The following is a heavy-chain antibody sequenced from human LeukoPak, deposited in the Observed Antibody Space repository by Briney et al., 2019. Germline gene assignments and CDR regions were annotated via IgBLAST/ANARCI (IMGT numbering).Heavy chain of an antibody. V-gene: IGHV4-39*02. CDR3: ARDRSVGVLPAPPFDF. CDR1: GGSISNSNYY. CDR2: IYYSGST. Sequence: SETLSLTCTVSGGSISNSNYYWGWIRQPPGKGLEWIGNIYYSGSTYYNPSLRSRVTISVDTSKNQFSLKLSSVTAADTAVYYCARDRSVGVLPAPPFDFWGQGTLVTVSS. J-gene: IGHJ4*02. D-gene: IGHD6-6*01.